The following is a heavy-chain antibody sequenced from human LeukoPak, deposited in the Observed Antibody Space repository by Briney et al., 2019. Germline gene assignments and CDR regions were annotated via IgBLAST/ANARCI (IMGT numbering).Heavy chain of an antibody. Sequence: GGSLRLSCVASGFTFSSSWMSWVRQAPGKGLEWVANIKQDGSEKSYVESVRGRFTTSRDNAKNSLYLQLNSLRAEDTALYYCARDNPPDYWGQGTLVTVSS. CDR3: ARDNPPDY. CDR1: GFTFSSSW. J-gene: IGHJ4*02. CDR2: IKQDGSEK. V-gene: IGHV3-7*03.